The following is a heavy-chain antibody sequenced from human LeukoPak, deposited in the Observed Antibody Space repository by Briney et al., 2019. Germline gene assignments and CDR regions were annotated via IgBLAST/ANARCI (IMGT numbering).Heavy chain of an antibody. Sequence: ASVKVSCKASGYTFTGYYMHWVRQAPGQGLEWMGRINPNSGGTNYAQKFQGRDTMTRDTSISTAYMELSRLRSDDTAVYYCARGRSSSGYFDYWGQGTLVTVSS. J-gene: IGHJ4*02. CDR1: GYTFTGYY. CDR2: INPNSGGT. V-gene: IGHV1-2*06. D-gene: IGHD6-6*01. CDR3: ARGRSSSGYFDY.